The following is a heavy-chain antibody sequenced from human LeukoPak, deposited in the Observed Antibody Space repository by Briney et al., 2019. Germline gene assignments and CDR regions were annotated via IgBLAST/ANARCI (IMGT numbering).Heavy chain of an antibody. CDR1: GFTFSSFL. V-gene: IGHV3-7*04. J-gene: IGHJ4*02. CDR3: VKGGANFAY. Sequence: GGSLRLSRIASGFTFSSFLMSWVRQAPGKGLEWVANIKQVGSEIYYVDSVKGRFTISRDNSESSLYLQMNNLRAEDTAVYYCVKGGANFAYWGQGSLVTVSS. D-gene: IGHD4/OR15-4a*01. CDR2: IKQVGSEI.